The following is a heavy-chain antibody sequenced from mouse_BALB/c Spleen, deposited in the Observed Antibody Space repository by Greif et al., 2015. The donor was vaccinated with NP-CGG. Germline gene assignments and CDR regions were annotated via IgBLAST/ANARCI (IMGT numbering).Heavy chain of an antibody. V-gene: IGHV1-80*01. CDR2: IYPGDGDT. Sequence: QVQLQQSGAELVRPGSSVKISCKASGYAFSSYWMNWVKQRPGQGLEWIGQIYPGDGDTNYNGKFKGKATLTADKSSSTAYMQLSSLTSEDSAVYFCARSGTTTGYAMDYWGQGTSVTVSS. CDR3: ARSGTTTGYAMDY. D-gene: IGHD1-1*01. CDR1: GYAFSSYW. J-gene: IGHJ4*01.